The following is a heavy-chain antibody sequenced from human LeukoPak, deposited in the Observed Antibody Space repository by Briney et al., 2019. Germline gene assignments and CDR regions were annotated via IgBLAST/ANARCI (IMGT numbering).Heavy chain of an antibody. CDR1: GGIFGSYA. V-gene: IGHV1-69*06. CDR2: IIPIFDTP. CDR3: AKGSRLREAGSYRF. Sequence: SVKVSCKASGGIFGSYAINWVRQAPGQGLEWLGRIIPIFDTPNYAQTFQGRVTISADKSTRTVYMELTSLRSEDTALYYCAKGSRLREAGSYRFWGQGTLVTVSS. J-gene: IGHJ4*02. D-gene: IGHD3-16*02.